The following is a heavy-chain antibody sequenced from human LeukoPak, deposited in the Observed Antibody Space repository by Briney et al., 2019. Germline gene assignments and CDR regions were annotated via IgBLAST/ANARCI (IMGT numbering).Heavy chain of an antibody. CDR3: ARGSGSATWEAFDI. CDR1: GGSISSYF. D-gene: IGHD1-26*01. J-gene: IGHJ3*02. CDR2: IYTSGST. V-gene: IGHV4-4*07. Sequence: PSEALSLTCTVSGGSISSYFWTWIRQPAGKGLEWIGRIYTSGSTNYNPSLKGRVTMSVDTSKNQFSLKLNSVTAADTAVYYCARGSGSATWEAFDIWGQGTMVTVSS.